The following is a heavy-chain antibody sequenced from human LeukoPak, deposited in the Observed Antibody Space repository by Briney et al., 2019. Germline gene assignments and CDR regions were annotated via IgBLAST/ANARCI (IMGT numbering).Heavy chain of an antibody. V-gene: IGHV3-21*01. J-gene: IGHJ4*02. Sequence: GGSLRLSCAASGFTFSSYSMNWVRQAPGKGLEWVSSISSSSSYIYYADSVKGRFTISRDNAKNSLYLQMNSLRAEDTAVYYCASVDSGSWYVFDYWGQGTLVTVSS. CDR3: ASVDSGSWYVFDY. D-gene: IGHD6-13*01. CDR1: GFTFSSYS. CDR2: ISSSSSYI.